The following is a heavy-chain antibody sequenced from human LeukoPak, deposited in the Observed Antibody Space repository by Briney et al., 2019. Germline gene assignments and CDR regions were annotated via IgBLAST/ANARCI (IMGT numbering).Heavy chain of an antibody. Sequence: GGCLRLSSAVSVFTFSSYDMNCVRQALGKGVGWGSYISSMGSSRYYADSMKGRFTISRDNAKNSLYLQMNSLRDDDMAVYYCAGRPGTGYRIDYWGQGTLVTVSS. CDR3: AGRPGTGYRIDY. D-gene: IGHD2-8*02. CDR2: ISSMGSSR. CDR1: VFTFSSYD. J-gene: IGHJ4*02. V-gene: IGHV3-48*03.